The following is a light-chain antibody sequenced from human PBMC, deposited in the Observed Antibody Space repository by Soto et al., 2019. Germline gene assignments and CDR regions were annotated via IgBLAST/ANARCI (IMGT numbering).Light chain of an antibody. CDR1: QSISSW. CDR3: QQYNSYSWP. V-gene: IGKV1-5*01. Sequence: DIQMTQSPSTLSASVGDRVTITCRASQSISSWLAWYQQKPGKAPKLLIYDASSLESGVPSRLSGSGSGTEFTLTISSLQPDDFATYYCQQYNSYSWPFGQVTKVDIX. J-gene: IGKJ1*01. CDR2: DAS.